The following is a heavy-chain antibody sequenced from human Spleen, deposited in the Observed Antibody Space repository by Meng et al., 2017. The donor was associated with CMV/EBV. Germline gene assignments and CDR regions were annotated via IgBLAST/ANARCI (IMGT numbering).Heavy chain of an antibody. J-gene: IGHJ4*02. CDR1: GFFFSSNW. CDR3: VRVYGGCDS. D-gene: IGHD3-10*01. Sequence: GESLKISCVASGFFFSSNWMTWVRQAPGKGLEWVANINQDGSEKYYVESVMGRFTISRDNAKNLLYLQMNSLTAADTAIYYCVRVYGGCDSWGQGILVTVSS. CDR2: INQDGSEK. V-gene: IGHV3-7*01.